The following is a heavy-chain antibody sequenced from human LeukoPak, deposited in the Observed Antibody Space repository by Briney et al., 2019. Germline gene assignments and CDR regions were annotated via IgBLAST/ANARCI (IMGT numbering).Heavy chain of an antibody. J-gene: IGHJ4*02. CDR3: ARQHPSYYDSSGYHLVDY. V-gene: IGHV3-30*12. D-gene: IGHD3-22*01. Sequence: PGGSLRLSCAASGFTFSSYGMHWVRQAPGKGLEWVAFIYYARSNEYYADSVKGRFTISRDNSKNTLYLQMNSLRAEDTAVYYCARQHPSYYDSSGYHLVDYWGQGTLVTVSS. CDR2: IYYARSNE. CDR1: GFTFSSYG.